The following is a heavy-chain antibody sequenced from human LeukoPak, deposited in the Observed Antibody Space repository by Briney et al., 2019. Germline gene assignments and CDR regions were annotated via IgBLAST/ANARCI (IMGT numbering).Heavy chain of an antibody. CDR2: INHSGST. Sequence: PSETLSLTCAVYGESYSEYYWNWIRQTPGKGLEWIGEINHSGSTKYNHSLASRVTISVDTSRKQFSLNLRSLTAADTGVYYCARGDIGISSVFYWGQGTLVTVSS. V-gene: IGHV4-34*01. CDR3: ARGDIGISSVFY. J-gene: IGHJ4*02. CDR1: GESYSEYY.